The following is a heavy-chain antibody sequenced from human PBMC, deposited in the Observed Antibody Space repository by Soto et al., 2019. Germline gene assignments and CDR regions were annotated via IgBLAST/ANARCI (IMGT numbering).Heavy chain of an antibody. Sequence: GGSLRLSCSASGFTFSSYAMHWVRQAPGKGLEYVSAISSNGGSTYYADSVKGRFTISRDNSKNTLYLQMSSLRAEDTAVYYCVKAGYCSSTSCRGAFDYWGQGTLVTVSS. CDR1: GFTFSSYA. CDR2: ISSNGGST. V-gene: IGHV3-64D*08. D-gene: IGHD2-2*03. CDR3: VKAGYCSSTSCRGAFDY. J-gene: IGHJ4*02.